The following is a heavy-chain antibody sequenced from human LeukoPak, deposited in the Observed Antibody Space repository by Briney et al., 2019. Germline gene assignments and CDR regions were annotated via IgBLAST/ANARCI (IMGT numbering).Heavy chain of an antibody. Sequence: PSETLSLTCAVYGGSFSGYYWSWIRQPPGKGLEWIGYIYYSGSTNYNPSLKSRVTISVDTSKNQFSLKLSSVTAADTAVYYCARDGGPPAPYYYGMDVWGQGTTVTVSS. CDR1: GGSFSGYY. V-gene: IGHV4-59*01. J-gene: IGHJ6*02. CDR2: IYYSGST. D-gene: IGHD4-23*01. CDR3: ARDGGPPAPYYYGMDV.